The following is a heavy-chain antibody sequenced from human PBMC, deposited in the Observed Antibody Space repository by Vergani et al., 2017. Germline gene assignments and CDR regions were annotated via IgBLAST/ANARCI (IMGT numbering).Heavy chain of an antibody. D-gene: IGHD1-14*01. CDR3: ARGGRRRNDAFDI. J-gene: IGHJ3*02. V-gene: IGHV3-30*03. CDR1: GFTFSSYG. CDR2: ISYDGSNK. Sequence: QVQLVESGGGVVQPGRSLRLSCAASGFTFSSYGMHWVRQAPGKGLEWVAVISYDGSNKYYADSVKGRFTISRDNSKNMLYLQMNSLRAEDTAVYYCARGGRRRNDAFDIWGQGTMVTVSS.